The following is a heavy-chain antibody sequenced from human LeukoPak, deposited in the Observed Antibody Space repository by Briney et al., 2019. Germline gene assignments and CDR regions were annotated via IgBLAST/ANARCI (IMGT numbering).Heavy chain of an antibody. V-gene: IGHV3-43D*03. CDR1: GFTFDDYA. CDR3: AKDHYYDSSGYLPYFDY. CDR2: ISWDGGST. D-gene: IGHD3-22*01. J-gene: IGHJ4*02. Sequence: GGSLRLSCAASGFTFDDYAMHWARQAPGKGLEWVSLISWDGGSTYYADSVKGRFTISRDNSKNSLYLQMNSLRAEDTALYYCAKDHYYDSSGYLPYFDYWGQGTLVTVSS.